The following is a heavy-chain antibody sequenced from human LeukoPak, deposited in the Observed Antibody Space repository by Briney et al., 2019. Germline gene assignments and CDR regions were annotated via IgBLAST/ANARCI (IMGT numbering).Heavy chain of an antibody. CDR3: ASSKNYYDSSGLDY. V-gene: IGHV1-18*01. CDR1: GYTFTSYG. CDR2: ISAYNGNT. J-gene: IGHJ4*02. D-gene: IGHD3-22*01. Sequence: ASVKVSCKASGYTFTSYGINWVRQAPGQGLEWMGWISAYNGNTNYAQKLQGRVTVTPDTSTSTAYMELRSLRSDDTAVYYCASSKNYYDSSGLDYWGQGTLVTVSS.